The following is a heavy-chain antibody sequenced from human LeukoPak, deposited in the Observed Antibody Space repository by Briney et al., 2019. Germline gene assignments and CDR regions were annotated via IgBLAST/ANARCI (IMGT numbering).Heavy chain of an antibody. J-gene: IGHJ4*02. CDR2: ISSSSSYI. CDR1: GFTFTSYS. D-gene: IGHD3-22*01. CDR3: ARDRADYYDSSGYSN. Sequence: GGSLRLSCAASGFTFTSYSMTWVRQAPGKGLEWVSSISSSSSYIYYADSVKGRFTISRDNAKNSLYLQMNSLRAEDTAVYYCARDRADYYDSSGYSNWGQGTLVTVSS. V-gene: IGHV3-21*01.